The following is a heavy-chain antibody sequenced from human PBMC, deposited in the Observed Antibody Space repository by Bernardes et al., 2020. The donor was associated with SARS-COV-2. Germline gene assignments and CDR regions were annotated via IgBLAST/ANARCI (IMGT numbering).Heavy chain of an antibody. V-gene: IGHV3-23*01. CDR3: AKDLTGTYPDYFDF. J-gene: IGHJ4*02. Sequence: GGSLHSSCAASGFTFRTSAMTWVRQAPGTGLAWVSGIGVSGDSAYYADSVKGRFSVSRDNSKNTLYLQMNSLRAEDTAVYYCAKDLTGTYPDYFDFWGQGTLVTVSS. CDR1: GFTFRTSA. D-gene: IGHD7-27*01. CDR2: IGVSGDSA.